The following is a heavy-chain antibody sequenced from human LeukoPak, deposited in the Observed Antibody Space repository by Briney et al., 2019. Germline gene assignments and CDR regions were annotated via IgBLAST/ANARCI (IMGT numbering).Heavy chain of an antibody. Sequence: GGSLRLSCAASGFTFDDYAMHWVRQAPGKGLEWVSGISWNSGSIGYADSVKGRFTISRDNAKNSLYLQMNSLRAEDTALYYCAKDSNPYYGSWSYYSVRKPYYFDYWGQGTLVTVSS. CDR1: GFTFDDYA. CDR3: AKDSNPYYGSWSYYSVRKPYYFDY. V-gene: IGHV3-9*01. CDR2: ISWNSGSI. J-gene: IGHJ4*02. D-gene: IGHD3-10*01.